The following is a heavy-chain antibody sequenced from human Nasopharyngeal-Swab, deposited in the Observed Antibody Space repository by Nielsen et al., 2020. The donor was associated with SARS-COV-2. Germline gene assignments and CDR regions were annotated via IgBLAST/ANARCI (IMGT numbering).Heavy chain of an antibody. CDR2: IYYSGST. V-gene: IGHV4-39*07. CDR3: ARVHAGCSYSSSDSSCYISD. J-gene: IGHJ4*02. Sequence: GSLRLSCTVSGGSISSSSYYWGWIRQPPGKGLEWIGSIYYSGSTYYNPSLKSRVTISVDTSKNQFSLKLSSVTAADTAVYFCARVHAGCSYSSSDSSCYISDWGQGTLVTVS. D-gene: IGHD2-15*01. CDR1: GGSISSSSYY.